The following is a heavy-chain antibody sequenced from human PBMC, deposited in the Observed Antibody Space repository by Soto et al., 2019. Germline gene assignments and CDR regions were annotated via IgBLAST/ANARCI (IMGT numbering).Heavy chain of an antibody. Sequence: SVNVSCKAAGYAFTSYYMHWVRQAPGQGLEWMGIINPSGGSTSYAQKFQGRVTMTRDTSTSTVYMELSSLRSEDTAVYYCARAAYYYESSGYYPGDYWGQGTLVTVSS. J-gene: IGHJ4*02. CDR2: INPSGGST. CDR1: GYAFTSYY. D-gene: IGHD3-22*01. V-gene: IGHV1-46*01. CDR3: ARAAYYYESSGYYPGDY.